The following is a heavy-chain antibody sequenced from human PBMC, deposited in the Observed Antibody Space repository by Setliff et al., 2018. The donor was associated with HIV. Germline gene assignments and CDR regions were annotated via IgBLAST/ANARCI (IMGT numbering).Heavy chain of an antibody. J-gene: IGHJ5*02. CDR1: GFTFSGAE. CDR3: ARIPGSSSEGGWFDP. D-gene: IGHD6-6*01. Sequence: PGGSLRLSCAASGFTFSGAEIHWVRQAAGKGLEWVGRIRSKADKYATDYGASAKGRFIISRDDSKKTAYLQMNSLRADDTAVYYCARIPGSSSEGGWFDPWGQGTLVTVSS. CDR2: IRSKADKYAT. V-gene: IGHV3-73*01.